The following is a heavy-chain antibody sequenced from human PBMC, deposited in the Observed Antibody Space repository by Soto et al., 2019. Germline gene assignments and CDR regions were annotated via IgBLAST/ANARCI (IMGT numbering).Heavy chain of an antibody. J-gene: IGHJ4*02. Sequence: QVQLVESGGGVVQPGRSLRLSCAASGFTFSSYGMHWVRQAPGKGLEWVAVIWYDGSNKYYADSVKGRFTISRDNSKNTLYLQMNSLRAEDTAVYYCAREPQKTASSTTDDYWGQGTLVTVSS. V-gene: IGHV3-33*01. CDR3: AREPQKTASSTTDDY. CDR2: IWYDGSNK. D-gene: IGHD2-2*01. CDR1: GFTFSSYG.